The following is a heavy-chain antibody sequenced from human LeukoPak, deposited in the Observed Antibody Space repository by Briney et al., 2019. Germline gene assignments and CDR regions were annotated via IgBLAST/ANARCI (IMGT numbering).Heavy chain of an antibody. D-gene: IGHD3-16*01. J-gene: IGHJ4*02. CDR3: ARPSATYDYVWGSYEYFDS. CDR1: GFTFSSYW. V-gene: IGHV3-74*01. CDR2: INTDGSDT. Sequence: PGGSLRLSCAASGFTFSSYWMHWVRQAPGKGLVWVSRINTDGSDTSYADSVKGRFTISRDNSKSTLYLQMNSLRAEDTAVYYCARPSATYDYVWGSYEYFDSWGQGTLVTVSS.